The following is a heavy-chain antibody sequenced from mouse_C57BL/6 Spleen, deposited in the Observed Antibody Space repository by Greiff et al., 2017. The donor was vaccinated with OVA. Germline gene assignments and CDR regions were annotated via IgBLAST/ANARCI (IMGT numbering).Heavy chain of an antibody. V-gene: IGHV1-19*01. CDR2: INPYNGGT. CDR1: GYTFTDYY. J-gene: IGHJ4*01. Sequence: EVKLQQSGPVLVKPGASVKMSCKASGYTFTDYYMNWVKQSHGQSLEWIGVINPYNGGTSYNQKFKGKATLTVDKSSSTAYMALTSLTSEDSAGEYCARGGNYDAMDYWGQGTSVTVSS. CDR3: ARGGNYDAMDY.